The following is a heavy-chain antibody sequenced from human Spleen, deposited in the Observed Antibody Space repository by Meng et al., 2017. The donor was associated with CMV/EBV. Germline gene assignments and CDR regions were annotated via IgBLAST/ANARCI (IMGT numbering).Heavy chain of an antibody. J-gene: IGHJ4*02. D-gene: IGHD5-12*01. CDR1: GLTFSSYW. CDR2: IKSKTDDETT. CDR3: TTGGGPL. V-gene: IGHV3-15*01. Sequence: GESLKISCAASGLTFSSYWMSWVRQASGKGLEWVGRIKSKTDDETTDYAAPVRGRFTISRDDSKNTVYLQMNSLKTEDTAVYYCTTGGGPLWGRGTLVTVSS.